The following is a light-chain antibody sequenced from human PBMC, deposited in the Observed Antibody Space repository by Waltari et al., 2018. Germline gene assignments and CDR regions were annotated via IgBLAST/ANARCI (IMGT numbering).Light chain of an antibody. CDR1: QSVSIY. CDR3: QHYKSLPVS. J-gene: IGKJ1*01. V-gene: IGKV3-20*01. CDR2: HTS. Sequence: IVLTQSPGTLSLSPGKRATLSCRASQSVSIYLAWYQQKPGQAPRLLIYHTSTRATGIPDRFSGSGSGTDFSLTISGLEPEDFAVYYCQHYKSLPVSFGQGTRVEIK.